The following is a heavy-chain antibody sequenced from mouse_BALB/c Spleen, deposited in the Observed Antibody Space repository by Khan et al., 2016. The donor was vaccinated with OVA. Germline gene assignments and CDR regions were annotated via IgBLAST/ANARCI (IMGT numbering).Heavy chain of an antibody. J-gene: IGHJ4*01. CDR2: IYYSGSI. V-gene: IGHV3-1*02. CDR1: GYSITSGYS. Sequence: EVQLQESGPDLVKPSQSLSLTCTVTGYSITSGYSWPWIRQFPENKLEWMGYIYYSGSINYNPSLKSRISITRDTSKNQFFLQLNSVTTEDTATYYCARDGNYMDYWGQGTSVTVSS. D-gene: IGHD2-1*01. CDR3: ARDGNYMDY.